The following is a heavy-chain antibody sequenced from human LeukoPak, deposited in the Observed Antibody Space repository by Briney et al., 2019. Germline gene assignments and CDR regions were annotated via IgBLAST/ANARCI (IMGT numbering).Heavy chain of an antibody. D-gene: IGHD3-10*01. Sequence: GGSLRLSCAASGFTFSSYAMSWVRQAPGKGLEWVSAISSSGDSTYYADSVKGRFTISRDNSKNTLYLHMNSLRVEDTAVYYCAKQYGSGSLPDHNFDYWGQGTLVTVSS. CDR2: ISSSGDST. CDR1: GFTFSSYA. V-gene: IGHV3-23*01. CDR3: AKQYGSGSLPDHNFDY. J-gene: IGHJ4*02.